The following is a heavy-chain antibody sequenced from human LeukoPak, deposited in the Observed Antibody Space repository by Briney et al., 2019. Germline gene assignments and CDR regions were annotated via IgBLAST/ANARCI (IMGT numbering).Heavy chain of an antibody. J-gene: IGHJ3*02. Sequence: SETLSLTCSVSGDSITSNYWTWIRQPPGKGLEWIGYISYSGSTKYNPSLKGRLTISADTSKNHFSLKLTSVTAADTAMYYCARPSSIAATGGLDAFDIWGQGTPVTVSS. CDR3: ARPSSIAATGGLDAFDI. V-gene: IGHV4-59*08. D-gene: IGHD6-13*01. CDR2: ISYSGST. CDR1: GDSITSNY.